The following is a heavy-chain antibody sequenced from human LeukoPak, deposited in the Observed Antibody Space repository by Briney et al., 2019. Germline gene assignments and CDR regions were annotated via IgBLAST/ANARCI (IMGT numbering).Heavy chain of an antibody. V-gene: IGHV1-69*05. CDR1: GGTFSSYA. J-gene: IGHJ4*02. Sequence: SVKVSCKASGGTFSSYAISWVRQAPGQGLEWMGGIIPIFGTANYAQKFQGRVTITTDESTSSAYMELSSLRSEDTAVYYCARSSSSWYYFDYWGQGTLVTVSS. CDR2: IIPIFGTA. D-gene: IGHD6-6*01. CDR3: ARSSSSWYYFDY.